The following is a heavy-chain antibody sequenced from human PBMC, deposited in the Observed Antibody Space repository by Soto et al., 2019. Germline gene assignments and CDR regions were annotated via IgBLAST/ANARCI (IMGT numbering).Heavy chain of an antibody. CDR1: GFTFSSYT. CDR2: ISDSGCST. Sequence: EVQLLESGGGLVQPGGSLRLSCAASGFTFSSYTMSWVRQAPGKGLEWVSAISDSGCSTYYADSVKGRFTISRDNSKHTLFLQVNSLRAEDTAVYYCAKGLGDYYYMDVWGKGTTVTVSS. CDR3: AKGLGDYYYMDV. J-gene: IGHJ6*03. V-gene: IGHV3-23*01.